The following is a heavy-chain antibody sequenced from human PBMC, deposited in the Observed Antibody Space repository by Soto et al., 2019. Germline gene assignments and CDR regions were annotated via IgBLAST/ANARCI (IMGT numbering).Heavy chain of an antibody. CDR3: ARPQNYYYYYGMDV. CDR2: INHSGST. V-gene: IGHV4-34*01. CDR1: GGSFSGYY. Sequence: QVQLQQWGAGLLKPSETLSLTCAVYGGSFSGYYWSWIRQPPGKGLEWIGEINHSGSTNYNPSLKSRVTISVDTSKNQFSLKLSSVTAADTAVYYCARPQNYYYYYGMDVWGQGTTVTVSS. J-gene: IGHJ6*02.